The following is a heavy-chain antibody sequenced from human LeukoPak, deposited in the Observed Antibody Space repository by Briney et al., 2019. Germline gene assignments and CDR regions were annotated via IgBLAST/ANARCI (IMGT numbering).Heavy chain of an antibody. J-gene: IGHJ3*02. CDR1: GYTLTELS. CDR3: ATESYSGSYLYAFDI. V-gene: IGHV1-24*01. Sequence: ASVKVSCKVSGYTLTELSMHWVRQAPGKGLEWMGGFDPEDGETIYAQKFQGRVTMTEDTSTDTAYMEPSSPRSEDTAVYYCATESYSGSYLYAFDIWGQGTMVTVSS. CDR2: FDPEDGET. D-gene: IGHD1-26*01.